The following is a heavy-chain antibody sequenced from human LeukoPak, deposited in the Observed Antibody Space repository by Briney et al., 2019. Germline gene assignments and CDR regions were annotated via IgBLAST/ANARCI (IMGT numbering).Heavy chain of an antibody. Sequence: SETLSLTCTVSGGSISSYYWSWIRQPPGKGLEWIGYIYYSGSTNYNPSLKSRVTISVDTSKNQFSLKLSSVTAADTAVYYCSTNMRSLWFGGFDPWGQGTLVTVSS. CDR2: IYYSGST. D-gene: IGHD3-10*01. V-gene: IGHV4-59*08. CDR1: GGSISSYY. J-gene: IGHJ5*02. CDR3: STNMRSLWFGGFDP.